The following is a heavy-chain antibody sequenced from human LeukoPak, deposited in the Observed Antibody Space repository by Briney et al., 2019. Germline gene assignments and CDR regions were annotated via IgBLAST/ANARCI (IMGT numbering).Heavy chain of an antibody. CDR1: GGTFSSYA. Sequence: ASVKVSCKASGGTFSSYAISWVRQAPGQGLEWMGRIIPIFGTANYAQKFQGRVTIITDESTSTAYMELSSLRSEDTAVYYCARTKVFWFDPWGQGTLVTVSS. CDR3: ARTKVFWFDP. J-gene: IGHJ5*02. D-gene: IGHD3-10*01. V-gene: IGHV1-69*05. CDR2: IIPIFGTA.